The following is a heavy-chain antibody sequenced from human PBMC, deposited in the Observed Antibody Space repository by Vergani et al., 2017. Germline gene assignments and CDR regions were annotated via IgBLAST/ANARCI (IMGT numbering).Heavy chain of an antibody. CDR1: GFTFSSYS. Sequence: EVQLVESGGGLVKPGGSLRLSCAASGFTFSSYSMNWVRQAPGKGLEWVSSISSSSSYIYYADSVKVRFTISRDNAKNSLYLQMNSLRAEYTAVYYCARAVEDGDCPVDYWGQGTLVTVSS. D-gene: IGHD2-21*02. CDR3: ARAVEDGDCPVDY. V-gene: IGHV3-21*01. CDR2: ISSSSSYI. J-gene: IGHJ4*02.